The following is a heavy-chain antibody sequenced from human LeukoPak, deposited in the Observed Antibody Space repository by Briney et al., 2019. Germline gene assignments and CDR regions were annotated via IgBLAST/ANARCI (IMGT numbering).Heavy chain of an antibody. D-gene: IGHD6-13*01. J-gene: IGHJ4*02. Sequence: GGSMRLSCAASGFTFSSYGMHWVRQAPGKGLEWVAFIRNDGSNKYYADSVKGRFTISRDNSKSTLYLQMNSLRAEDTAVYYCAKVEYTSSWYGVGSLDCWGQGTLVTVSS. CDR3: AKVEYTSSWYGVGSLDC. CDR1: GFTFSSYG. V-gene: IGHV3-30*02. CDR2: IRNDGSNK.